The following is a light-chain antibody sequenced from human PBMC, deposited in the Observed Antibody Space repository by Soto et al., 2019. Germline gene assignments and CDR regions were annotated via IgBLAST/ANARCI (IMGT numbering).Light chain of an antibody. V-gene: IGKV2-30*01. J-gene: IGKJ1*01. Sequence: DVVMTQSPLSLSVTLGQPASISCRSTQGLVYNPGNTFLNWFHQRPGQSPRRLIYKISNRDSGVPDRFSGSGSGTDFTLTISRVEAEDVGVYYCMQGTHWPWTFGQGTKVEIK. CDR3: MQGTHWPWT. CDR1: QGLVYNPGNTF. CDR2: KIS.